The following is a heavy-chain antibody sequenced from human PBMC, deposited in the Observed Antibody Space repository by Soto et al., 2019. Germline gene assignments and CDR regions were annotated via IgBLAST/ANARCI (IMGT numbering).Heavy chain of an antibody. Sequence: QVQLVQSGAEVKKPGASVKVSCKTSGYTFNTHAVHWVRQAPGQRLEWMGWINGGNGNTKCSQKFQGRVTITRDTSSSTAYMELSTLRSEDTAVYYCARGACSSPSCPPADYTRFDPWGQGTLVTVSS. V-gene: IGHV1-3*01. CDR2: INGGNGNT. CDR3: ARGACSSPSCPPADYTRFDP. D-gene: IGHD2-2*01. J-gene: IGHJ5*02. CDR1: GYTFNTHA.